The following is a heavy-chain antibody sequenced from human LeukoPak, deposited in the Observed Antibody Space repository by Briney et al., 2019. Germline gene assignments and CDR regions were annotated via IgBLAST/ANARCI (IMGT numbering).Heavy chain of an antibody. CDR1: GFTFSSYG. V-gene: IGHV3-33*01. Sequence: PGGSLRLSCAASGFTFSSYGMHWVRQAPGKGLEWVAVIWYDGSNKYYADSVKGRFTISRDNSKNTLYLQMNSLRAEDTAVYYCARVKGSGSYYPTDYWGQGTLVTVSS. D-gene: IGHD3-10*01. CDR2: IWYDGSNK. CDR3: ARVKGSGSYYPTDY. J-gene: IGHJ4*02.